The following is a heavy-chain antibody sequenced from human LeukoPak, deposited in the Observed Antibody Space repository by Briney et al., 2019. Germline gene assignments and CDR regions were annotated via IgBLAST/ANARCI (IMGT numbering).Heavy chain of an antibody. CDR3: AKDLSRAVAADWFDP. CDR2: ISDSGGST. D-gene: IGHD6-19*01. V-gene: IGHV3-23*01. Sequence: GGSLRLSCAASGFTFSNYDMSWVRQAPGKGLEWVSSISDSGGSTYYADSVKGRFTISRDNSKNTLYLQMTNLRAADTAVYYCAKDLSRAVAADWFDPWGQGSLVTVSS. CDR1: GFTFSNYD. J-gene: IGHJ5*02.